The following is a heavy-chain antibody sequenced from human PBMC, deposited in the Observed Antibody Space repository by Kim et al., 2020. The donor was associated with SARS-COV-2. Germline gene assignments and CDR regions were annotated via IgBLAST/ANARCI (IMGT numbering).Heavy chain of an antibody. J-gene: IGHJ3*02. CDR2: ISYDGSNK. Sequence: GGSLRLSCAASGFTFSSYGMHWVRQAPGKGLEWVAVISYDGSNKYYADSVQGRFTISRDNSKNTLYLQMNSMRAEDTAVYYCAKDLNCSGGSCYFQVEVWDAFDIWGQGEMVTVSS. V-gene: IGHV3-30*18. D-gene: IGHD2-15*01. CDR3: AKDLNCSGGSCYFQVEVWDAFDI. CDR1: GFTFSSYG.